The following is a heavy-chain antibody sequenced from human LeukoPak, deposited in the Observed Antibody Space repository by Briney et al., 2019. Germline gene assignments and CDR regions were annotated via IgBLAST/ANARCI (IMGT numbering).Heavy chain of an antibody. CDR2: ISAYNGNT. D-gene: IGHD3-22*01. J-gene: IGHJ2*01. CDR1: GYTFTSYD. V-gene: IGHV1-18*01. Sequence: ASVNVSCKASGYTFTSYDISWVRPAPGQGLEWMGWISAYNGNTNYAQKLQGRVTMTTDTSTSTAYMELRSLRSDDTAVYYCARHSSYWYFDLRGRGTLVTVSS. CDR3: ARHSSYWYFDL.